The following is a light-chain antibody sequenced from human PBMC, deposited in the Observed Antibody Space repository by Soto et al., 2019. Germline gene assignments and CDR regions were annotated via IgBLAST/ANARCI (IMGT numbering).Light chain of an antibody. V-gene: IGLV2-14*01. CDR3: TSSTTDSLYV. J-gene: IGLJ1*01. CDR2: KVS. Sequence: QAVVTQPASVSGYPGQSITISCTGTSSDVGGSNYVSWYQQYPGKVPKLLINKVSNRPSGVSNRFSGSKSAYTASLTISGLQAEDEADYFCTSSTTDSLYVFGTGTKVTVL. CDR1: SSDVGGSNY.